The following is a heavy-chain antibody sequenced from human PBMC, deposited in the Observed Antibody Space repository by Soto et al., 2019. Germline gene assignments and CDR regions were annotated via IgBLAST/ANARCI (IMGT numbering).Heavy chain of an antibody. J-gene: IGHJ4*02. Sequence: PGGSLRLSCAASGFTFSLYSMNWVRQAPGKGLEWISYISSSGSTIYYTDSVKGRFTISRDNAKNSLHLEMSTLRDEYTAVYYCARGPIGWYSGSWFLNYWGQGTLVTVSS. D-gene: IGHD1-26*01. CDR1: GFTFSLYS. V-gene: IGHV3-48*02. CDR2: ISSSGSTI. CDR3: ARGPIGWYSGSWFLNY.